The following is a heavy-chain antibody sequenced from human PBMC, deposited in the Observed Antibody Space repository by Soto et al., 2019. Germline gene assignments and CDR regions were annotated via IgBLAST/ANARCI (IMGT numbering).Heavy chain of an antibody. J-gene: IGHJ4*02. V-gene: IGHV4-61*01. D-gene: IGHD1-26*01. CDR2: IHYSGST. CDR1: GGSVSTTSSY. Sequence: KTSESLSLTCTVSGGSVSTTSSYWSWIRQPPGKGLEWIGYIHYSGSTNYNPSLKSRVTISVDTSKNQFSLKLSSVTAADTAVYYCARAWENLYFDYWGQGTLVTVSS. CDR3: ARAWENLYFDY.